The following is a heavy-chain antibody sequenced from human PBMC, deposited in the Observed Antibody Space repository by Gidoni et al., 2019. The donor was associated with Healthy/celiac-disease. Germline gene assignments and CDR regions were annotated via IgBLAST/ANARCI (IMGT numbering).Heavy chain of an antibody. Sequence: QVQLVQSGAEVEKPESSGKVSYKASGGTVSRYAISWVRQAPGQGLEWLGGIIPIFGTANYAQKFQGRFTITAHTSTSTAYMELRILRPQDTGVYYCARDQGSAAASGFYYMDVWGKGTTSTVPS. J-gene: IGHJ6*03. D-gene: IGHD6-13*01. V-gene: IGHV1-69*06. CDR3: ARDQGSAAASGFYYMDV. CDR2: IIPIFGTA. CDR1: GGTVSRYA.